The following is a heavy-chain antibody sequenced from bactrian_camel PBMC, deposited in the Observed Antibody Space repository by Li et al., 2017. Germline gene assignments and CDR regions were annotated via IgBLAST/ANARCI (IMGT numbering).Heavy chain of an antibody. Sequence: HVQLVESGGESVQAGVSLRLSCSVSAYKYSSYCLGWFRQAPGKEREPVAGIYTDDGRTYYADSVKGRFNISKDASKILYLQMNSLNPEDTGMYYCAAPVLLGTCPSAVSAHWGAGTQVTVS. V-gene: IGHV3S1*01. J-gene: IGHJ4*01. CDR3: AAPVLLGTCPSAVSAH. CDR1: AYKYSSYC. D-gene: IGHD1*01. CDR2: IYTDDGRT.